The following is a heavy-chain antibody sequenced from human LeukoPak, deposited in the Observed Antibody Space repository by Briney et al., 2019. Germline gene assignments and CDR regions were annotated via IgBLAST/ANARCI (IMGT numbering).Heavy chain of an antibody. D-gene: IGHD2-15*01. CDR2: IYYSGST. Sequence: SETLSLTCTVSGGSISSYYWSWIRQPPGRGLEWIGYIYYSGSTNYNPSLKSRVTISVDTSKNQFSLKLSPVTAADTAVYYCASSPGGWDIPDNDAFDIWGQGTMVTVSS. V-gene: IGHV4-59*01. CDR3: ASSPGGWDIPDNDAFDI. J-gene: IGHJ3*02. CDR1: GGSISSYY.